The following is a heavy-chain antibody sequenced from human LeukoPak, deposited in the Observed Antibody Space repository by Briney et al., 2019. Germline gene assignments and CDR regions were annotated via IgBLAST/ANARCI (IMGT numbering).Heavy chain of an antibody. CDR2: INPNSGGT. Sequence: ASVKVSCKASGYTFTGYYMHWVRQAPGQGLEWMGWINPNSGGTNYAQKFQGWVTMTRDTSISTAYMELRSLRSDDTAVYYCARARRVIAAQQLDYWGQGTLVTVSS. CDR3: ARARRVIAAQQLDY. V-gene: IGHV1-2*04. CDR1: GYTFTGYY. J-gene: IGHJ4*02. D-gene: IGHD6-6*01.